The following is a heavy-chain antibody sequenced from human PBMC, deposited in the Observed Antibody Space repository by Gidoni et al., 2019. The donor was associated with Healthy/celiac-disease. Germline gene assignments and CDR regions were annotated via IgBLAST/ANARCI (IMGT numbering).Heavy chain of an antibody. CDR1: GFTFSSYS. CDR2: ISSSSSYI. V-gene: IGHV3-21*01. D-gene: IGHD2-2*01. J-gene: IGHJ6*02. CDR3: AREVVPAATLNYYYYGMDV. Sequence: EVQLVESGGGLVKPGGSLRLSCAASGFTFSSYSRNWVRQAPGKGLEWVSSISSSSSYIYYADSVKGRFTISRDNAKNSLYLQMNSLRAEDTAVYYCAREVVPAATLNYYYYGMDVWGQGTTVTVSS.